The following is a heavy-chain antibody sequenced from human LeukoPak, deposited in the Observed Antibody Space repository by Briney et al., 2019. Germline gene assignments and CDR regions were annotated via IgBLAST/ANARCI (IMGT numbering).Heavy chain of an antibody. J-gene: IGHJ4*02. V-gene: IGHV3-21*01. CDR1: GFTFSSYS. Sequence: KPGGSLRLSCAASGFTFSSYSMNWVRQAPGKGLEWVSSISSSSSYIYYADSVEGRFTISRDNAKNSLYLQMNSLRAEDTAVYYCARVPQYSGSYGQGSWGQGTLVTVSS. D-gene: IGHD1-26*01. CDR2: ISSSSSYI. CDR3: ARVPQYSGSYGQGS.